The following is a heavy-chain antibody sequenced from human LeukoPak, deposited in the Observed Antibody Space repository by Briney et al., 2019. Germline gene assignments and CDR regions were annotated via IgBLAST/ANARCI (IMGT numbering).Heavy chain of an antibody. CDR2: IKQDGSEK. CDR1: GFTFSSYA. D-gene: IGHD1-14*01. J-gene: IGHJ4*02. CDR3: ARHNPLWGY. V-gene: IGHV3-7*04. Sequence: GGSLRLSCAASGFTFSSYAMSWVRQAPGKGLEWVANIKQDGSEKYYVDSVKGRFTISRDNAKDSLYLQMNSLRAEDTAQYYCARHNPLWGYWGQGTLVTVSS.